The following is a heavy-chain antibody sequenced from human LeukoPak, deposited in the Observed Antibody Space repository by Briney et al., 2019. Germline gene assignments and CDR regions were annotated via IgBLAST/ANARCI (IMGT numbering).Heavy chain of an antibody. CDR3: VRDGDDFNFDY. D-gene: IGHD5-24*01. V-gene: IGHV3-74*01. CDR2: VIRDGSFT. Sequence: PGGSLRLSCAASGFTFRSYWMHWVRQAPGKGLEWVSRVIRDGSFTNYADSVKGRFTISRDNAKNTLYLQMSSLRAEDTAVYFCVRDGDDFNFDYWGQGSPVTVSS. J-gene: IGHJ4*02. CDR1: GFTFRSYW.